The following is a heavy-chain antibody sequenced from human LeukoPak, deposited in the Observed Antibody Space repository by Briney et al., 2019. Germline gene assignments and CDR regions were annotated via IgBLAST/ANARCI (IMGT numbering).Heavy chain of an antibody. J-gene: IGHJ4*02. CDR2: ISRSDGST. CDR3: AKGRERSDWYNFDY. V-gene: IGHV3-23*01. Sequence: GGSLRLSCAASGFTFSNYAMSWVRQAPGKGLEWVSAISRSDGSTYYADSVKGRFTISRDNSKNTLFLQMNSLEVEDTAVYYCAKGRERSDWYNFDYWGQGTLVTVSS. D-gene: IGHD3-9*01. CDR1: GFTFSNYA.